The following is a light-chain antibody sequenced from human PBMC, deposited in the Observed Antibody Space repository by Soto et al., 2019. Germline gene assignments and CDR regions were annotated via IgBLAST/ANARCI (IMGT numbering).Light chain of an antibody. CDR1: SSDIGAYNY. CDR2: DVS. J-gene: IGLJ3*02. V-gene: IGLV2-14*01. CDR3: ASYTSNNTVM. Sequence: QSALTQPASVSGSPGQSITIFCTGTSSDIGAYNYVSWYQQHPGKAPELMISDVSNRPSGVSNRFSGSKSGNTASLTISGLQAEDEADYYCASYTSNNTVMFGGWTQLTVL.